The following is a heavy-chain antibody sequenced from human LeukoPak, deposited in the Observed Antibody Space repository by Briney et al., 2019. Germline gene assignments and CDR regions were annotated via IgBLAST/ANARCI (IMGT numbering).Heavy chain of an antibody. Sequence: SETLSLTCTVSGGSISSYYSSWIRQPAGKGLEWIGRIYTSGSTNYNPSLKSRVTMSVDTSKNQFSLKLSSVTAADTAVYYCARDRGDLFVVVPEGLSNWFDPWGQGTLVTVSS. J-gene: IGHJ5*02. CDR2: IYTSGST. V-gene: IGHV4-4*07. D-gene: IGHD2-2*01. CDR1: GGSISSYY. CDR3: ARDRGDLFVVVPEGLSNWFDP.